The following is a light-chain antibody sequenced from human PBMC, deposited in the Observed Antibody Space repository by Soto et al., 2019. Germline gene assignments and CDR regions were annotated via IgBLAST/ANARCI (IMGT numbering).Light chain of an antibody. J-gene: IGKJ5*01. V-gene: IGKV1-9*01. CDR2: AAS. CDR1: QSISNY. CDR3: QQLNSYPIT. Sequence: DIQLTQSPSSLSASVGARVRISCRASQSISNYLNWYQQKPGKAPKLLIYAASTLQSGVPSRFSGSGSGTDFTLTISSLQPEDFATYYCQQLNSYPITFGQGTRLEIK.